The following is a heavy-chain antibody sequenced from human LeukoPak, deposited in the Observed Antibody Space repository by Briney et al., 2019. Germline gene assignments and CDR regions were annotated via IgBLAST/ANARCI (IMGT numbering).Heavy chain of an antibody. CDR1: GYTFTSYD. D-gene: IGHD3-9*01. J-gene: IGHJ6*02. CDR2: MNPNSGNT. CDR3: ARGTPDVLRYFDWSAYYYYGMDV. V-gene: IGHV1-8*02. Sequence: ASVKVSCKASGYTFTSYDINWVRQATGQGLEWMGWMNPNSGNTGYAQKFQGRVTMTRNTSISTAYMELSSLRSEDTAVYYCARGTPDVLRYFDWSAYYYYGMDVWGQGTTVTVSS.